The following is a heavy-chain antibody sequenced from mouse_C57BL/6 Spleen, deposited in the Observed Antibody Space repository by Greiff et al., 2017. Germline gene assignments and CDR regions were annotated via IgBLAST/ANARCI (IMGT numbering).Heavy chain of an antibody. CDR2: IHPNSGST. Sequence: QVQLQQPGAELVKPGASVKLSCKASGYTFTSYWMHWVKQRPGQGLEWIGMIHPNSGSTNYNEKFKSKATLTVDKSSSTAYMQLSSLTSEDSAVXYCARYPNDYGSSWYFDVWGTGTTVTVSS. J-gene: IGHJ1*03. D-gene: IGHD1-1*01. CDR1: GYTFTSYW. CDR3: ARYPNDYGSSWYFDV. V-gene: IGHV1-64*01.